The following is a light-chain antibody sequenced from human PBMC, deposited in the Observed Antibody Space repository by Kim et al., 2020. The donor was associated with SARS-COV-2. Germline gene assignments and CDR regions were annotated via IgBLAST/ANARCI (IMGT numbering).Light chain of an antibody. V-gene: IGLV2-18*02. J-gene: IGLJ2*01. CDR3: SSYTSSNTVV. Sequence: GQSVTISCTGTNSDVCSYNRVAWYKQPPGTAPKVMIYEVSSRPSGVPDRFSGSRSGHTASLTISGLQTEGEADYYCSSYTSSNTVVFGGGTQLTVL. CDR2: EVS. CDR1: NSDVCSYNR.